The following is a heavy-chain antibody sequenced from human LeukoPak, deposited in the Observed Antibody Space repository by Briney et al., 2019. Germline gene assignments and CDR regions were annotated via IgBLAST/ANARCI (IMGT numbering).Heavy chain of an antibody. Sequence: PGGSLRLSCAASGVTFSSYCMHWGRHGPRQGQVRVSRINSDESGTSYADSVKARFTISRDNAKNTLYLQMNSLRAEDAAVYYCSRDTAGDAFDIWGQGTMVTVSS. CDR3: SRDTAGDAFDI. J-gene: IGHJ3*02. CDR1: GVTFSSYC. V-gene: IGHV3-74*01. CDR2: INSDESGT.